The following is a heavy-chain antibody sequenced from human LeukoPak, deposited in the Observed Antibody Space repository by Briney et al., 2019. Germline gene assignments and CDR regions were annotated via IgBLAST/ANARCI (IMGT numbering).Heavy chain of an antibody. J-gene: IGHJ4*02. V-gene: IGHV3-7*01. CDR2: IKQDGSEK. CDR3: ATAYDFWSGSPFDY. D-gene: IGHD3-3*01. Sequence: GGSLRHSCAASGFTFSSYWMSWVRQAPGKGLEWVANIKQDGSEKYYVDSVKGRFTISRDNAKNSLYLQMNSLRAEDTAVYYCATAYDFWSGSPFDYWGQGTLVTASS. CDR1: GFTFSSYW.